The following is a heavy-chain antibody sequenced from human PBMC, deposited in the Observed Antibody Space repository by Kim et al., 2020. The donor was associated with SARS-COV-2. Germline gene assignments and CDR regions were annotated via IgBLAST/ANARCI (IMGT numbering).Heavy chain of an antibody. Sequence: GGSLRLSCAASGFTFSSYSMSWVRQAPGKGLEWVSPISVSGGSTYYADSVKGRLTISRDNSKNTLYLQMNSLRAEDTAVYYCATGLRLKGVVVAATADDYWGQGTLVTVSS. CDR3: ATGLRLKGVVVAATADDY. V-gene: IGHV3-23*01. CDR1: GFTFSSYS. J-gene: IGHJ4*02. CDR2: ISVSGGST. D-gene: IGHD2-15*01.